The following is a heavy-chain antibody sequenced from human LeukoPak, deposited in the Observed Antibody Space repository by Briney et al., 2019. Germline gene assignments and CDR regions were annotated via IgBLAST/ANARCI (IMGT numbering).Heavy chain of an antibody. J-gene: IGHJ3*02. V-gene: IGHV1-69*01. D-gene: IGHD6-13*01. CDR3: ARGPHTSSWYKHAFDI. Sequence: SVKVYCKASGGTFNNFAICWVRQAPGQGLEWMGGIFPVFGTSTYAQKFQGRVTITADESTRTAHMELSSLRSDDTAVYYCARGPHTSSWYKHAFDIWAQGTMVTVSS. CDR2: IFPVFGTS. CDR1: GGTFNNFA.